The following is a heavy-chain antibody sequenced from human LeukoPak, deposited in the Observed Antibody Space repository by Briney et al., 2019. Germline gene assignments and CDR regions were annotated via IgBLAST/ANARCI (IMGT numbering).Heavy chain of an antibody. CDR2: IYYNGAT. CDR1: GGSVGSSSYY. V-gene: IGHV4-39*07. J-gene: IGHJ4*02. Sequence: PSETLSLTCIVSGGSVGSSSYYWGWIRQPPGKALEWIGTIYYNGATRYNPSLNSRVTISVDTSKNQFSLKLNSMTAADTAVYFCARFPYFEGFDYWGQGTQVIVSS. D-gene: IGHD3-9*01. CDR3: ARFPYFEGFDY.